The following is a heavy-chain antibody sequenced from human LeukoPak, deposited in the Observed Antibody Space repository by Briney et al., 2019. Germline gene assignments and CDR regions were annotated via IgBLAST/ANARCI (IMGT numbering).Heavy chain of an antibody. CDR2: VYYTGAT. Sequence: SETLSLTCTISGGSISNYYWSWVRQTPGKELEWIGFVYYTGATNYNPSLKSRVTVSIDTSKNQFSLTLSSVTAADTAVYYCARDFGDWRTDYWGQGTLVTVSS. D-gene: IGHD2-21*02. J-gene: IGHJ4*02. V-gene: IGHV4-59*12. CDR1: GGSISNYY. CDR3: ARDFGDWRTDY.